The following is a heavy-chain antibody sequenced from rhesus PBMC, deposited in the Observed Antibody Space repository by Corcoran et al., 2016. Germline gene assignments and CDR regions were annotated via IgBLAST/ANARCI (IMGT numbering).Heavy chain of an antibody. Sequence: QVQLVQSGGEIKQPGASVKLSCKASGYSFTSHYIHWVEQAPGQGLEWIGQISPSNGNKHSAPTFQGRVTITTDTSTSTAYMALSSLRSEDTAVYYCTRDKSGGFDSWGQGVLVIVSS. J-gene: IGHJ4*01. V-gene: IGHV1-180*01. CDR3: TRDKSGGFDS. CDR2: ISPSNGNK. CDR1: GYSFTSHY.